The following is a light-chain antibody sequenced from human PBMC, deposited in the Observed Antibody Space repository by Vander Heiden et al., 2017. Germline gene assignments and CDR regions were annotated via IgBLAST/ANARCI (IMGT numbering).Light chain of an antibody. CDR1: QSISSW. CDR3: QQYNSYQWT. V-gene: IGKV1-5*03. CDR2: KAA. Sequence: TVTSRVTNTCRASQSISSWLAWYQQKPGKDAKLLIFKAASLESGGPSRCFSSRAGTKDTLIISSLQPDEVSTNYCQQYNSYQWTFGRGTKVEIK. J-gene: IGKJ1*01.